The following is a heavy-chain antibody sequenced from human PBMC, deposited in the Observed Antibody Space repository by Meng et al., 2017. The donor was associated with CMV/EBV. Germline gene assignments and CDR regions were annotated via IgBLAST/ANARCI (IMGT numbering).Heavy chain of an antibody. Sequence: HISLKESVPTQVTPTTPLTLDCTFSGFSPSTRGVCVCSFRQPPGKALEWLALIYWDEDNRYRPSLQSRLTITKSTTKNQVVATMINLDPVDPTTYYRAHGVEGRGRNWFAPWGQGTLVTVSS. V-gene: IGHV2-5*02. CDR2: IYWDEDN. CDR1: GFSPSTRGVC. CDR3: AHGVEGRGRNWFAP. J-gene: IGHJ5*02.